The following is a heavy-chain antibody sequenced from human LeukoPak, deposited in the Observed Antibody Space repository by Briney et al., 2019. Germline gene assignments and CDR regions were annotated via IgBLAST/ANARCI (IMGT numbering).Heavy chain of an antibody. CDR1: GFTVSSNY. CDR2: IYSDTIYSDTST. J-gene: IGHJ5*02. D-gene: IGHD3-3*01. V-gene: IGHV3-66*02. Sequence: GGSLRLSCAASGFTVSSNYMSWVRQAPGKGLEWVSIIYSDTIYSDTSTYYADSVKGRFTISRDNSKNTLYLQMNSLRAEDTAVYYCARNNPYYDFWGGYFPKAGGGNNWFDPWGQGTLVTVSS. CDR3: ARNNPYYDFWGGYFPKAGGGNNWFDP.